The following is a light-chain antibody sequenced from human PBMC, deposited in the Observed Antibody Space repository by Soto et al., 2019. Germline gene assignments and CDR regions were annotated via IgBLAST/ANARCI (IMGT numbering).Light chain of an antibody. CDR2: AAS. Sequence: DIQLTQSPSFLSASVGDRVTVTCRASQGISSYLAWYQQKPGKAPKLLIYAASTLQRGVPSRFSGSGSGTEVTLSISSLQPEDFATYYCQQLNSYPYTLGQGNKLEIK. V-gene: IGKV1-9*01. CDR1: QGISSY. J-gene: IGKJ2*01. CDR3: QQLNSYPYT.